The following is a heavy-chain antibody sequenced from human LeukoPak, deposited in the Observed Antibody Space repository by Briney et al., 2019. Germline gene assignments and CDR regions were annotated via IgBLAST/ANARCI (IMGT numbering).Heavy chain of an antibody. CDR2: ISAYNGNT. CDR3: ARGSMVRGVYYFDY. Sequence: ASVKVSRKASGYTFTGYYMHWVRQAPGQGLEWMGWISAYNGNTNYAQKLQGRVTMTTDTSTSTAYMELRSLRSDDTAVYYCARGSMVRGVYYFDYWGQGTLVTVSS. CDR1: GYTFTGYY. J-gene: IGHJ4*02. D-gene: IGHD3-10*01. V-gene: IGHV1-18*04.